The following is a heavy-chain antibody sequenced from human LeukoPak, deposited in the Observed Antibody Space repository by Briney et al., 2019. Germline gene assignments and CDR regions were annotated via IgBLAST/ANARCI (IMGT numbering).Heavy chain of an antibody. CDR2: MNPNSGNT. Sequence: ASVKVSCKASGYTFTSYDINWVRQATGQGLEWMGWMNPNSGNTGYAQKFQGRVTMTRNTSISTAYMELSSLRSEDTAVYYCARVTCSSTSCYTDFDNWFDPWGQGTLVTVSS. CDR3: ARVTCSSTSCYTDFDNWFDP. D-gene: IGHD2-2*02. J-gene: IGHJ5*02. V-gene: IGHV1-8*01. CDR1: GYTFTSYD.